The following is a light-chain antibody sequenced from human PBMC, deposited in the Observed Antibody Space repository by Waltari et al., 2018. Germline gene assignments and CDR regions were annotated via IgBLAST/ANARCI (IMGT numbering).Light chain of an antibody. Sequence: EIVMTQYPATLSVSPGEATTLSCRASRAIANNLAWYQQKPGQALRLLIYDASTRATGIPARFSGSWSGTEFTLTITSLQSEDSAVYFCQQFNTGYSFGQGTKLEIK. CDR2: DAS. V-gene: IGKV3-15*01. CDR3: QQFNTGYS. J-gene: IGKJ2*01. CDR1: RAIANN.